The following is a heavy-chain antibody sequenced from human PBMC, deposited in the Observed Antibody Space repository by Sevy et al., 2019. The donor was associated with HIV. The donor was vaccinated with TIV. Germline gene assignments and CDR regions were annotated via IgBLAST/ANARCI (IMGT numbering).Heavy chain of an antibody. D-gene: IGHD3-22*01. Sequence: ASVKVSCKVSGYTLTELSVHWVRQAPGKGLEWMATFDPEDDEKIYAQKFQGRVTMTEETSTDTAYMELSSLTSEDTAVYYCATTKDYYDGSGYPFDYWGQGTLVTVSS. J-gene: IGHJ4*02. CDR3: ATTKDYYDGSGYPFDY. CDR2: FDPEDDEK. V-gene: IGHV1-24*01. CDR1: GYTLTELS.